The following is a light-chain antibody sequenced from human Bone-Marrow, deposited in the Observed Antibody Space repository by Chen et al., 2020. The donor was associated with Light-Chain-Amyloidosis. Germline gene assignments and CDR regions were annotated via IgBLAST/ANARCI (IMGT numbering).Light chain of an antibody. CDR3: SSYTITNTLV. CDR1: SSDVGGVNH. V-gene: IGLV2-14*01. CDR2: EVT. Sequence: QSSLTQPASVYVSPGQSITISCTGTSSDVGGVNHVSWYQQHPDKAPKLMSYEVTNRPARVPDRFSGAKSDNTASLTISGLQTEDEADYFCSSYTITNTLVFGSGTRVTVL. J-gene: IGLJ1*01.